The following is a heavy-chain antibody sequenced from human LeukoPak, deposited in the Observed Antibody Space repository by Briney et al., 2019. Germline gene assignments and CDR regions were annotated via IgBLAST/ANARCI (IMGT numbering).Heavy chain of an antibody. CDR3: ARDRTGYSSAGYAFDI. D-gene: IGHD6-19*01. Sequence: PGGSLRLSCAASGFTFSSYSMNWVRRAPGKGLEWVSSISSSSSYIYYADSVRGRFTISRDNAKNSLYLQMNSLRAEDTAVYYCARDRTGYSSAGYAFDIWGQGTMVTVSS. CDR1: GFTFSSYS. CDR2: ISSSSSYI. J-gene: IGHJ3*02. V-gene: IGHV3-21*01.